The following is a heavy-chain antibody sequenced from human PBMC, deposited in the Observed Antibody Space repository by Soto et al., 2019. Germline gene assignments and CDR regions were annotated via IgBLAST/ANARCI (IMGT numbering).Heavy chain of an antibody. D-gene: IGHD2-2*01. V-gene: IGHV3-33*01. J-gene: IGHJ3*02. CDR2: IWYDGSNK. CDR1: GFTFSSYG. Sequence: QVQLVESGGGVVQPGRSLRLSCAAAGFTFSSYGMHWVRQAPGKGLEWVAVIWYDGSNKYYADSVKGRFTISRDNSKNTLYLQMNSLIAEDTAVYYCAARGYCSSTSCVHDAFYIWGQGTIVTVSS. CDR3: AARGYCSSTSCVHDAFYI.